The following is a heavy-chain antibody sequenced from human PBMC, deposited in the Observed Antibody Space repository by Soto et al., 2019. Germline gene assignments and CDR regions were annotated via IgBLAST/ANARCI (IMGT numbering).Heavy chain of an antibody. CDR3: ARVGFWVESKHGIAARPGYYYYYMDV. CDR2: TYYRSKWYN. Sequence: KQSQTLSLTCAISGDSVSSNSAAWNWIRQSPSRGLEWLGRTYYRSKWYNDYAVSVKSRITINPDTPKNQFSLQLNSVTPEETAVYYCARVGFWVESKHGIAARPGYYYYYMDVWGKGTTVTVSS. V-gene: IGHV6-1*01. CDR1: GDSVSSNSAA. D-gene: IGHD6-6*01. J-gene: IGHJ6*03.